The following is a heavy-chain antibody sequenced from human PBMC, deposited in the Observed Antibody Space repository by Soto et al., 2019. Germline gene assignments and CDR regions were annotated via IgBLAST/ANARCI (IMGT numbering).Heavy chain of an antibody. Sequence: PGGSLRLSCAASGFTFSNAWMSWVRQAPGKGLEWVGRIKSKTDGGTTDYAAPVKGRFTISRDDSKNTLYLQMNSLKTEDTAVYYCTTDSGPAAIRAYYYYMDVWGKGTTVTVSS. CDR1: GFTFSNAW. CDR2: IKSKTDGGTT. V-gene: IGHV3-15*01. CDR3: TTDSGPAAIRAYYYYMDV. D-gene: IGHD2-2*01. J-gene: IGHJ6*03.